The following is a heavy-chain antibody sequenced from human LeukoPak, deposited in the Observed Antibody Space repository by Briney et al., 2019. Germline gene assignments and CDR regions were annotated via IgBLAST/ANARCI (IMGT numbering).Heavy chain of an antibody. Sequence: SETLSLTCTVSGVSITSNSYYWGWIRQPPGKGLEWIGNIYYSGSTYYNPSLKSRVTISLDTSKKQFSLKLTSVTAADTAVYYCARETITAAVPLFDYWGQGTLVTVSS. CDR3: ARETITAAVPLFDY. D-gene: IGHD6-13*01. CDR1: GVSITSNSYY. CDR2: IYYSGST. J-gene: IGHJ4*02. V-gene: IGHV4-39*07.